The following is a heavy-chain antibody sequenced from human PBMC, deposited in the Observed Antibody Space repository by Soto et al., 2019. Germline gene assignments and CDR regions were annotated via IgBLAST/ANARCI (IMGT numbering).Heavy chain of an antibody. CDR2: ISISGGSR. J-gene: IGHJ4*02. CDR3: VKGRKWELPFDY. CDR1: GYTFSSYA. D-gene: IGHD1-26*01. V-gene: IGHV3-23*01. Sequence: GGSLRLSCAASGYTFSSYAMTWVRRAPGKGLEWVSAISISGGSRYYADSVKGRFTISRDDSKNTLYLQMNSLGAEDTAVYYCVKGRKWELPFDYWGQGTLVTVSS.